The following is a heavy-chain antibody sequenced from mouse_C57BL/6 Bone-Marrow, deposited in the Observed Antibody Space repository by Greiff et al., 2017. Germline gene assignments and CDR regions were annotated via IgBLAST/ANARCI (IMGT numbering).Heavy chain of an antibody. CDR1: GFTFTDYY. CDR3: ARYIEPFDY. J-gene: IGHJ2*01. CDR2: IRNKANGYTT. V-gene: IGHV7-3*01. Sequence: EVKLMESGGGLVQPGGSLSLSCAASGFTFTDYYMSWVRQPPGKALEWLGFIRNKANGYTTEYSASVKGRFTISRDNSQIILYLQMNALRAEDSATYYCARYIEPFDYWGQGTTLTVSS.